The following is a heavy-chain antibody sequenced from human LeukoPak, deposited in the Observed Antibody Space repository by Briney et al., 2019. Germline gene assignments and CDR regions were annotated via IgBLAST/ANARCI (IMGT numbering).Heavy chain of an antibody. V-gene: IGHV3-21*01. CDR3: ARVVRYYDSSGYEDY. J-gene: IGHJ4*02. CDR1: GSTFSSYS. Sequence: GGSLRLSCAASGSTFSSYSMNWVRQAPGKGLEWVSSISSSSSYIYYADSVKGRFTISRDNAKNSLYLQMNSLRAEDTAVYYCARVVRYYDSSGYEDYWGQGTLVTVSS. D-gene: IGHD3-22*01. CDR2: ISSSSSYI.